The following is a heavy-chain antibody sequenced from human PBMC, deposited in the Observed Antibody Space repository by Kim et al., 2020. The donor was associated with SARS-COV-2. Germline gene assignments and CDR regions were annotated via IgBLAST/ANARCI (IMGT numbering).Heavy chain of an antibody. D-gene: IGHD6-19*01. J-gene: IGHJ5*02. Sequence: GGSLRLSCAASGFTFSSYSMNWVRQAPGKGLEWVSSISSSSSYIYYADSVKGRFTISRDNAKNSLYLQMNSLRAEDTAVYYCARAGGGSSGWSWFDPWGQGTLVTVSS. CDR1: GFTFSSYS. CDR2: ISSSSSYI. V-gene: IGHV3-21*01. CDR3: ARAGGGSSGWSWFDP.